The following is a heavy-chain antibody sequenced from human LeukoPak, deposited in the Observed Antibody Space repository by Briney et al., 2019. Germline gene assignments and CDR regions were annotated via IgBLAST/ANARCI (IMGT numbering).Heavy chain of an antibody. CDR3: ARLSSSWYQDWYFDL. D-gene: IGHD6-13*01. J-gene: IGHJ2*01. CDR2: IYTSGST. Sequence: RPSETLSLTCTVSGGSTSSYYWSWIRQPAGKGLEWIGRIYTSGSTNYNPSLKSRVTMSVDTSKNQFSLKLSSVTAADTAVYYCARLSSSWYQDWYFDLWGRGTLVTVSS. V-gene: IGHV4-4*07. CDR1: GGSTSSYY.